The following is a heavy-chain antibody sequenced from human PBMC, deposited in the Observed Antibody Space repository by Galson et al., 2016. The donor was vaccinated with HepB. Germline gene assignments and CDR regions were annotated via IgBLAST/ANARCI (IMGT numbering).Heavy chain of an antibody. CDR1: GGSISRFY. Sequence: ETLSLTCTVSGGSISRFYWSWIRQPPGKGLEWIGYIYYTGSTNYNPSLKSRVSISVDTSKNQFSLKLGSVTAADTAVYYCARNHYYDLWSGYSFDPWGQGNLVTVST. J-gene: IGHJ5*02. V-gene: IGHV4-59*08. CDR2: IYYTGST. D-gene: IGHD3-3*01. CDR3: ARNHYYDLWSGYSFDP.